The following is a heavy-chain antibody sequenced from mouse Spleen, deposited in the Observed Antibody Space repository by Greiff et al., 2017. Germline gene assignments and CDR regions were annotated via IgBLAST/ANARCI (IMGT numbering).Heavy chain of an antibody. CDR2: INPNTGDT. CDR1: GYAFTGDY. Sequence: VQLQQSGPELVKPGASVKISCKASGYAFTGDYMNWVKQSPEKSLEWIGEINPNTGDTTYNQNFKAKATLTVDKSSSTAYMQLRSLTSEDSAVYYCARARYAMDYWGQGTSVTVSS. CDR3: ARARYAMDY. J-gene: IGHJ4*01. V-gene: IGHV1-42*01.